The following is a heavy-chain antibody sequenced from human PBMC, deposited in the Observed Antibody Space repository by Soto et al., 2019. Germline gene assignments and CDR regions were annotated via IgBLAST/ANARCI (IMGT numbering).Heavy chain of an antibody. CDR2: IYYSGST. CDR3: ARQLFVYTVVGGAATAFVY. Sequence: KGLEWIGSIYYSGSTYYNPSLKSRVTISVDTSKNQFSLKLSSVTAADTAVYYCARQLFVYTVVGGAATAFVYWCTRPLGTGSS. D-gene: IGHD2-21*01. V-gene: IGHV4-39*01. J-gene: IGHJ4*02.